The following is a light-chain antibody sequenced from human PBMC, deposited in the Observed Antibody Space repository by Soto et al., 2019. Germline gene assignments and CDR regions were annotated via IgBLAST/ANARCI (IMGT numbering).Light chain of an antibody. Sequence: EIVLTQSPGTLSLSPGERATLSCRASQSVSSSYLAWYQQKPGQAPRLLIYDASRATGIPDRFSASGPGPHVTLPVPRLEPVEFAVYDRQHLGTSPLFGPGTNVEI. CDR1: QSVSSSY. CDR2: DAS. J-gene: IGKJ3*01. CDR3: QHLGTSPL. V-gene: IGKV3-20*01.